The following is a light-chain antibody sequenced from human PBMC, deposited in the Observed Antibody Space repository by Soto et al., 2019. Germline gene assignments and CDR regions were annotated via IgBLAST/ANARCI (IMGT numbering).Light chain of an antibody. CDR3: QQRSNWPPVLT. V-gene: IGKV3D-20*02. J-gene: IGKJ4*01. CDR1: QSVSSSY. Sequence: EIVLTQFPGTLSLSPGERATLSCRASQSVSSSYLAWYQQKPGQAPRLLIYGASSRATGIPDRFTGSVSGTDFTLTISRLKPEEFAVYYCQQRSNWPPVLTFCGGTKVDIK. CDR2: GAS.